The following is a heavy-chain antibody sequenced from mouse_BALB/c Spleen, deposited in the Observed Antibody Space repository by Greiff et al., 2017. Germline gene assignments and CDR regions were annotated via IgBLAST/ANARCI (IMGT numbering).Heavy chain of an antibody. CDR2: INPSTGYT. CDR3: ARGGFHYYAMDY. CDR1: GYTFTSYW. V-gene: IGHV1-7*01. J-gene: IGHJ4*01. Sequence: VQLRESGAELAKPGASVKMSCKASGYTFTSYWMHWVKQRPGQGLEWIGYINPSTGYTEYNQKFKDKATLTADKSSSTAYMQLSSLTSEDSAVYYCARGGFHYYAMDYWGQGTSVTVSS.